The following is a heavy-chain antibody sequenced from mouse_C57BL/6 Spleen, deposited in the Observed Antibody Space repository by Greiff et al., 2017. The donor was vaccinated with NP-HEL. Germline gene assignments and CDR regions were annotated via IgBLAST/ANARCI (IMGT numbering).Heavy chain of an antibody. D-gene: IGHD1-2*01. V-gene: IGHV1-64*01. CDR1: GYTFTSYW. J-gene: IGHJ4*01. CDR2: IHPNSGST. CDR3: ARALFTTADY. Sequence: QVQLQQSGAELVKPGASVKLSCKASGYTFTSYWMHWVKQRPGQGLEWIGMIHPNSGSTNYNEKFKSKATLTVDKSSSTAYMQLSSLTSEDSAVYYCARALFTTADYWGQGTSVTVSS.